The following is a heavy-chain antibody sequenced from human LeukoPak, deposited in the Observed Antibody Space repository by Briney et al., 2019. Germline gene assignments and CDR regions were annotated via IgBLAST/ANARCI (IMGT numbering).Heavy chain of an antibody. D-gene: IGHD3-22*01. CDR3: ARDHPSYYYDSSSYYATLDY. CDR2: IIPIFGTA. V-gene: IGHV1-69*13. Sequence: EASVKVSCKASGGTFSSYAISWVRQAPGQGLEWMGGIIPIFGTANYAQKFQGRVTITADESTSTAYMELSSLRSEDTAVYYCARDHPSYYYDSSSYYATLDYWGQGTLVTVSS. J-gene: IGHJ4*02. CDR1: GGTFSSYA.